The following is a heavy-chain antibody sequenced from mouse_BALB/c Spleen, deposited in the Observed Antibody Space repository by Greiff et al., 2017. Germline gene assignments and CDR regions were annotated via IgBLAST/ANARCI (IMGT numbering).Heavy chain of an antibody. V-gene: IGHV14-3*02. CDR3: AHIYDGFAY. D-gene: IGHD2-3*01. J-gene: IGHJ3*01. CDR2: IDPANGKT. Sequence: VQLQQSGAELVKPGASVKLSCTASGFNIQDPYMHWVQQRPAQGLERIGRIDPANGKTKYDPKFQGKATITGDTTSHTAYRQLSSLTSEDTAVYDCAHIYDGFAYWGQGTLVTVSA. CDR1: GFNIQDPY.